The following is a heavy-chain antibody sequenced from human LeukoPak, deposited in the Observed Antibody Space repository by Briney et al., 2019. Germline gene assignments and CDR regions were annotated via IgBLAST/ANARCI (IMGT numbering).Heavy chain of an antibody. J-gene: IGHJ4*02. CDR2: ISRDGSTP. CDR3: ARDIRGNYFDS. CDR1: GFIFDDSL. D-gene: IGHD3-16*01. Sequence: GGSLRLSCVASGFIFDDSLMHWVRQAPGKGLEWISLISRDGSTPYYADSVKGRFTISRDNSKNSLFLQMNSLTPEDTAVYYCARDIRGNYFDSWGQGTLVTVS. V-gene: IGHV3-43*01.